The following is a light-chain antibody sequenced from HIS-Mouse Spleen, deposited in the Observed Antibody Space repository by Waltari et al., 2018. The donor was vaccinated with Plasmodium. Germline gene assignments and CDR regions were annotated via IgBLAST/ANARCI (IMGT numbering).Light chain of an antibody. CDR3: CSYAGSSTWV. CDR1: RSDFGSYNL. V-gene: IGLV2-23*01. J-gene: IGLJ3*02. Sequence: QSALTQPASVSGSPGQSITLSCTGTRSDFGSYNLVSWYQQHPGKAPKLMIYEGSKRPSGVSNRFSGSKSGNTASLTISGLQAEDEADYYCCSYAGSSTWVFGGGTKLTV. CDR2: EGS.